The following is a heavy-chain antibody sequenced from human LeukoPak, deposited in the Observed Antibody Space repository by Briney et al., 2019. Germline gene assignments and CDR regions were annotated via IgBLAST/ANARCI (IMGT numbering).Heavy chain of an antibody. J-gene: IGHJ5*02. Sequence: PGASLRLSCAASGFTFSGYSMNWVRQAPGKGLEWVSIISSDSSHIYDTDSAKGRFTISRDNAKNSLYLQMNSLRPEDTAVYYCARKPTGLPTDPWGQGTLVTVSS. CDR1: GFTFSGYS. CDR2: ISSDSSHI. CDR3: ARKPTGLPTDP. V-gene: IGHV3-21*04. D-gene: IGHD2-15*01.